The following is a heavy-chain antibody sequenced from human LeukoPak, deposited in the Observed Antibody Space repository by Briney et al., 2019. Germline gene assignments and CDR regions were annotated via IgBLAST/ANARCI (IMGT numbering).Heavy chain of an antibody. Sequence: SQTLSLTCAISGDSVSSNSATWNWIRQSPSRGLEWLGRTYYRSKWYNDYAVSVKSRITINPDTSKNQFSLQLNSVTPEDTAVYYCARDLLWELPWHDAFDIWGQGTMVTVS. CDR2: TYYRSKWYN. D-gene: IGHD1-26*01. V-gene: IGHV6-1*01. CDR1: GDSVSSNSAT. CDR3: ARDLLWELPWHDAFDI. J-gene: IGHJ3*02.